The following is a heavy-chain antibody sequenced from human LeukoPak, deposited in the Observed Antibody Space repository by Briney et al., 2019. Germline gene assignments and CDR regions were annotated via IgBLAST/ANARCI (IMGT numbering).Heavy chain of an antibody. Sequence: GGSLRLSCAASGFTFSSYAMSWVRQAPGKGLEWVSVISGSGGSTYYADSVKGRFTISRDNSKSTLYLQMNSLRAEDTAVYYCARDHSGSYSSDCWGQGTLATVSS. J-gene: IGHJ4*02. CDR1: GFTFSSYA. CDR2: ISGSGGST. V-gene: IGHV3-23*01. CDR3: ARDHSGSYSSDC. D-gene: IGHD1-26*01.